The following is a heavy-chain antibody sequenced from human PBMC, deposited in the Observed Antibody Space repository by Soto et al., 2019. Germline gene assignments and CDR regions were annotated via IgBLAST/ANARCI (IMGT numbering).Heavy chain of an antibody. CDR2: ISAYNGNT. D-gene: IGHD2-8*02. CDR1: GYTFTSYG. Sequence: ASVKGSCKASGYTFTSYGISWVRQAPGQGLEWMGWISAYNGNTNYAQKLQGRVTMTTDTSTSTAYMELRSLRSDDTAVYSCSNDRATANKTTWWAPRARGTALPVSS. J-gene: IGHJ4*02. CDR3: SNDRATANKTTWWAP. V-gene: IGHV1-18*01.